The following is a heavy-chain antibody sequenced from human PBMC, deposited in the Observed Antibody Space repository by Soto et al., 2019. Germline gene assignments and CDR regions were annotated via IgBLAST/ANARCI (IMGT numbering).Heavy chain of an antibody. Sequence: GGSLRLSCAASGFTFSSYGMSWVRQAPGKGLEWVSTISGRGRNAYYADSVKGRFTISRDNSKNMLYLQMNSLIAEDTAVYYCAYRTGFDYWGQGALVTVSS. J-gene: IGHJ4*02. CDR1: GFTFSSYG. CDR3: AYRTGFDY. CDR2: ISGRGRNA. V-gene: IGHV3-23*01.